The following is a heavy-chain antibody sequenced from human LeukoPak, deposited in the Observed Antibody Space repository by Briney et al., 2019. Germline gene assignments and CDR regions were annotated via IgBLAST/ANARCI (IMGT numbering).Heavy chain of an antibody. CDR3: GRYYVMDV. J-gene: IGHJ6*02. V-gene: IGHV3-23*01. CDR2: ISDSGGST. CDR1: GFTFSTYV. Sequence: GGSLILSCAASGFTFSTYVMNWVRQAPGKGLEWVSTISDSGGSTYYADSVKGRFTISRDNSKSTLYLQMNSLRAEDTAVYYCGRYYVMDVWGQGTSVTVSS.